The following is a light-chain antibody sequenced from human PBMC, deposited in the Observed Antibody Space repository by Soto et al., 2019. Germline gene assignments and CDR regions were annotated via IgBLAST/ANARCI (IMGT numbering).Light chain of an antibody. CDR3: QQYSSYLWT. CDR2: DAS. J-gene: IGKJ1*01. CDR1: QSISNW. Sequence: DIQMTQSPSTLSASVGDRVTITCRASQSISNWLAWYQQKPGKAPKVLIYDASSLESGVPSRFSGSGSGTEFTLTISCLQPDDFATYYCQQYSSYLWTFGQGTKVESK. V-gene: IGKV1-5*01.